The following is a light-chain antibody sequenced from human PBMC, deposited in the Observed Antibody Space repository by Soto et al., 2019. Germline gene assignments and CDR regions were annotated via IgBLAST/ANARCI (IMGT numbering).Light chain of an antibody. Sequence: QSVLSQPPSASGTPGQTVIISCSGSRSDIGSNFVNWYQHLPGTAPKLLIYNSNQRPSGVPDRFSGSKSGTSASLAISGLQSEDEADYYCAAWDDSLTGPVLGTGTKVTVL. CDR1: RSDIGSNF. CDR3: AAWDDSLTGPV. J-gene: IGLJ1*01. CDR2: NSN. V-gene: IGLV1-44*01.